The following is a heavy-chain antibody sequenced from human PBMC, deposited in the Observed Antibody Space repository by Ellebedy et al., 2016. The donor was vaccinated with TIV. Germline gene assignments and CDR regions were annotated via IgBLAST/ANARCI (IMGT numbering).Heavy chain of an antibody. CDR1: GFSVSNFF. D-gene: IGHD4-17*01. CDR3: ARDPRGGGDYGDNWFDP. V-gene: IGHV3-66*01. J-gene: IGHJ5*02. CDR2: IYRDGGT. Sequence: PGGSLRLSCAASGFSVSNFFMSWVRQAPGKGLEWVSVIYRDGGTNYTDSVKGRFTISRDSSKSTLYLQMNSLRAEDTAVYYCARDPRGGGDYGDNWFDPWGQGTLVTVSS.